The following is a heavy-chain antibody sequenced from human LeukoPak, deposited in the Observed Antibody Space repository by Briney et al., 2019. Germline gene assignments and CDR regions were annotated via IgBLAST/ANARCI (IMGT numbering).Heavy chain of an antibody. CDR2: ISSSGTSK. D-gene: IGHD2-21*02. CDR3: ARVAWGDPNSPFDY. CDR1: GFTFRDCE. J-gene: IGHJ4*02. V-gene: IGHV3-48*03. Sequence: PGGSLRLSCAASGFTFRDCEMNWVRQAPGKGLEWVSYISSSGTSKWYADSLKGRFTISRDNARNTLHLQMNSLRPEDTAVYYCARVAWGDPNSPFDYWGQGTLVTVSS.